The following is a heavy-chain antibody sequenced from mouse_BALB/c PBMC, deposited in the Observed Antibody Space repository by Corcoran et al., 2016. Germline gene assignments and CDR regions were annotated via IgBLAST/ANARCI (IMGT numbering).Heavy chain of an antibody. D-gene: IGHD2-4*01. Sequence: QIQLVQSGPELKKPGETVKISCKASGYTFTNYGMNWVKQAPGKGLKWMGWINTYTGEPTYADDFKGRFAFSLETSASTAYLQINNLKNEDMATYFCARGGITTCAYWGQGTLVTVSA. J-gene: IGHJ3*01. CDR2: INTYTGEP. CDR1: GYTFTNYG. CDR3: ARGGITTCAY. V-gene: IGHV9-1*02.